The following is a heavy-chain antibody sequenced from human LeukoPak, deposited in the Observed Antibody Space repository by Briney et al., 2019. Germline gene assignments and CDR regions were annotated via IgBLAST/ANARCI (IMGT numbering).Heavy chain of an antibody. D-gene: IGHD5-24*01. V-gene: IGHV3-23*01. CDR1: GFTFSTYA. Sequence: GGSLRLSCAASGFTFSTYAITWVRQGPGKGLEWVSAIRPDGDRTYYANSVRGRFTISRDNSKDTVYLQINGLRAEDTAVYYCAKKIEMATISHFDYWGQGTLVTVSS. J-gene: IGHJ4*02. CDR3: AKKIEMATISHFDY. CDR2: IRPDGDRT.